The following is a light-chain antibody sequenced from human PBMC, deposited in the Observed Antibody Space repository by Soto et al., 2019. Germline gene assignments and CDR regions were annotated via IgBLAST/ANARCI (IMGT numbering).Light chain of an antibody. Sequence: DIQMTQSPSSLSASVGDTVTITCRASQSISVHLNWYQKKPGKAPKLLIYAASNLQSGVPLRFSGSGSETDFALTISSLQPEDFATYYCQQSYITPYTFGQGTKLEIK. CDR3: QQSYITPYT. CDR1: QSISVH. V-gene: IGKV1-39*01. J-gene: IGKJ2*01. CDR2: AAS.